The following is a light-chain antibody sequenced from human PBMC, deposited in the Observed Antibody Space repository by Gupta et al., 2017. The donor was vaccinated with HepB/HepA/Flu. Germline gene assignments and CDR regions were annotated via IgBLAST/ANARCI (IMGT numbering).Light chain of an antibody. V-gene: IGKV3-20*01. CDR3: QQDGSSPVT. CDR1: QSVNDY. Sequence: EFVLTHSPDTLSLSPGERATLSCRASQSVNDYLAWYQQKPGQTPRLLIWGATSRATGIPDRSSGSRSATDMTITISRLETEACAVYYCQQDGSSPVTFGQGTQLEI. J-gene: IGKJ5*01. CDR2: GAT.